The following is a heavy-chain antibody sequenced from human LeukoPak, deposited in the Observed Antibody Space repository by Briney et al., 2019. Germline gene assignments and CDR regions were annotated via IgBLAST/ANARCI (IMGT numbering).Heavy chain of an antibody. J-gene: IGHJ5*02. CDR2: ISYDESNK. V-gene: IGHV3-30*18. CDR3: AKDHSGSYYPNWFDP. CDR1: GFIFSSYG. Sequence: GGSLRLSCAASGFIFSSYGMHWVRQAPGKGLEWVAVISYDESNKYYADSVKGRFTISRDNSKNTLYLQMNSLRAEDTAVYYCAKDHSGSYYPNWFDPWGQGTRVTVSS. D-gene: IGHD3-10*01.